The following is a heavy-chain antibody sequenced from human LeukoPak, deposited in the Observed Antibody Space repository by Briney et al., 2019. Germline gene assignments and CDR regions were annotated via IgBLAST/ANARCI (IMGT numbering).Heavy chain of an antibody. D-gene: IGHD1-26*01. CDR1: GGSISSYY. CDR3: ATISGNYLDL. Sequence: SETLSLTCTVSGGSISSYYWSWIRQPPGKGLEWIGYIYYSEGTNYNPSLESRVTISVDTSKNQFSLKLSSVTAADTAVYYCATISGNYLDLWGRGTLVTVSS. CDR2: IYYSEGT. J-gene: IGHJ2*01. V-gene: IGHV4-59*01.